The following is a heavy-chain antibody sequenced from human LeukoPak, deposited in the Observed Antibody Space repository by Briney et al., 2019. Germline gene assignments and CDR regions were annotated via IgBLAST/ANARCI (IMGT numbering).Heavy chain of an antibody. CDR2: IIPILGIA. V-gene: IGHV1-69*02. J-gene: IGHJ3*02. Sequence: SSVKVSCKASGGTFSSYTISWGRQAPGQGLGWRGRIIPILGIANYAQKFQGRVTITAYKSTSTTNMELSSLRSEDTAVYYCARAIAATRRGAFDIWGQGTMVTVSS. D-gene: IGHD6-6*01. CDR3: ARAIAATRRGAFDI. CDR1: GGTFSSYT.